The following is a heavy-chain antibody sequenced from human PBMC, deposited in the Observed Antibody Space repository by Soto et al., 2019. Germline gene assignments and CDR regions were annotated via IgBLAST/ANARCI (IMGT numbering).Heavy chain of an antibody. CDR1: GYTFTSYG. CDR2: ISAYNVNT. V-gene: IGHV1-18*01. CDR3: ARDGYSSGWYVY. Sequence: ASVKVSCKASGYTFTSYGNSWVRQAPGQGLEWMGWISAYNVNTNYAQKLQGRVTMTTDTSASTAYMELRSLTSDDTAVYYCARDGYSSGWYVYWGQGTLVTVSS. D-gene: IGHD6-19*01. J-gene: IGHJ4*02.